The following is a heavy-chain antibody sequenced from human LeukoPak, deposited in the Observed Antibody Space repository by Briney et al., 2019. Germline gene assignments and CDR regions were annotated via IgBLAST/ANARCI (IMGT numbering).Heavy chain of an antibody. CDR3: AREDMITFGGVIVKNYYFDY. V-gene: IGHV3-66*01. Sequence: PGGSLGLSCAASGFTVSSNYMSWVRQAPGKGLEWVSVIYSGGSTYYADSVKGRFTISRDNSKNTLYLQMNSLRAEDTAVYYCAREDMITFGGVIVKNYYFDYWGQGTLVTVSS. CDR1: GFTVSSNY. J-gene: IGHJ4*02. D-gene: IGHD3-16*02. CDR2: IYSGGST.